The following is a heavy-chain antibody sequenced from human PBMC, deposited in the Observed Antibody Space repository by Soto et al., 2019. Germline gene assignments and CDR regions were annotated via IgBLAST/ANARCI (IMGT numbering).Heavy chain of an antibody. D-gene: IGHD3-10*01. Sequence: PSETLSLTCTVSGGSITSSSYYWSWFRQSPGKRMEWIGYVHHSWGSSYNPSLQSRVAISLDTSKSQFSLKVTSVTATDTAVYYCARQGFGPLHGLVDVWGQGTTVTVSS. V-gene: IGHV4-61*05. CDR1: GGSITSSSYY. J-gene: IGHJ6*02. CDR3: ARQGFGPLHGLVDV. CDR2: VHHSWGS.